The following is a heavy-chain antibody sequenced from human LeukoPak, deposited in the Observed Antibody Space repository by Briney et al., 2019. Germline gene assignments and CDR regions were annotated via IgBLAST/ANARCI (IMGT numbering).Heavy chain of an antibody. CDR1: RFSFSAYP. J-gene: IGHJ3*01. D-gene: IGHD1-26*01. CDR3: AKSLLTTASGTGRAFDL. Sequence: GGSLRLSCAASRFSFSAYPMGWVRRAPGRGLEWVSGISAGGDLTFHAAPVKGRFTISRDNSKNTLYLQMNSLRADDTAEYYCAKSLLTTASGTGRAFDLWGQGTMVTVSS. CDR2: ISAGGDLT. V-gene: IGHV3-23*01.